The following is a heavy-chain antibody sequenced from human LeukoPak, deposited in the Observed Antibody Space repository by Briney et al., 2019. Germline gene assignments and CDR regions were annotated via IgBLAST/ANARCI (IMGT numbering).Heavy chain of an antibody. V-gene: IGHV4-61*02. CDR1: GDSYRSGSYY. J-gene: IGHJ4*02. D-gene: IGHD3-10*01. CDR2: IYTSGSI. Sequence: SVPLSLTCTVSGDSYRSGSYYWRWVRKPAGKGLQWFGRIYTSGSINYNPSRQSQLTISLFKSKNQFSLKLSSVTAADTAVYYCARGLLWFGGRYFDYWGQGTLVTVSS. CDR3: ARGLLWFGGRYFDY.